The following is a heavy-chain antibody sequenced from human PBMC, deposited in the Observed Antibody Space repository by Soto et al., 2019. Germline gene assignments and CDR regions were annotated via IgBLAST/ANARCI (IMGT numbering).Heavy chain of an antibody. D-gene: IGHD1-1*01. CDR2: LYDVDGS. Sequence: DVQLVESGGGLIQPGESLRLSCAAFGLTISGKKYVAWVRQAPGKGLEWVSALYDVDGSFYADSVKGRFTTSSDSSKTTVYLHMNDLRPDDTAVYYCATWHEREHAYDVWGQGTKVTVSS. CDR3: ATWHEREHAYDV. CDR1: GLTISGKKY. V-gene: IGHV3-53*01. J-gene: IGHJ3*01.